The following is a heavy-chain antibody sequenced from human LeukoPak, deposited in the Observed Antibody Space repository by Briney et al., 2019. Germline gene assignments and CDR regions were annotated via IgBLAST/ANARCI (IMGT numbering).Heavy chain of an antibody. Sequence: GGSLRLSCAASGFTFSSYSMNWVRQAPGKGLEWVSSIGSSSSYIYYADSVKGRFTISRDNAKNSLYLQMNSLRAEDTAVYYCAMGYCSSTSCQPLGYWGQGTLVTVSS. J-gene: IGHJ4*02. CDR2: IGSSSSYI. CDR1: GFTFSSYS. D-gene: IGHD2-2*01. CDR3: AMGYCSSTSCQPLGY. V-gene: IGHV3-21*01.